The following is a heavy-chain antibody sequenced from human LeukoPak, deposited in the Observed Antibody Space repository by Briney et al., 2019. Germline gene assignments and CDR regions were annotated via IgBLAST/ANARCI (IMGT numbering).Heavy chain of an antibody. CDR2: IYYSGST. D-gene: IGHD6-13*01. V-gene: IGHV4-30-4*01. Sequence: SQTLSLTCTVSGGSISSGDYYWSWLRQPPGTGLEWIGYIYYSGSTYYNPSLKSRVTISVDTSKNQFSLKLSSVTAADTAVYYCARGEGYSSSWYLDYWGQGTLVTVSS. J-gene: IGHJ4*02. CDR3: ARGEGYSSSWYLDY. CDR1: GGSISSGDYY.